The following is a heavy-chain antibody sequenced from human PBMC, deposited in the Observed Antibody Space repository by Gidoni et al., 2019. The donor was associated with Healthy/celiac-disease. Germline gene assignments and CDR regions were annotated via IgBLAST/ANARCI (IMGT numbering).Heavy chain of an antibody. D-gene: IGHD5-18*01. J-gene: IGHJ6*03. V-gene: IGHV3-21*01. CDR2: ISSSSSYI. Sequence: EVQLVESGGGLVKPGGSLRLSCAASGFPFSSYSMNWVRQAPGKGLEWVSSISSSSSYIYYADSVKGRFTISRDNAKNSLYLQMNSLRAEDTAVYYCARDTSDTAMDHYYYYYMDVWGKGTTVTVSS. CDR1: GFPFSSYS. CDR3: ARDTSDTAMDHYYYYYMDV.